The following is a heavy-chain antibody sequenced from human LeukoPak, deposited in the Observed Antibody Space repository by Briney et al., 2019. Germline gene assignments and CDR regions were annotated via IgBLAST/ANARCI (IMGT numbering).Heavy chain of an antibody. V-gene: IGHV4-59*01. J-gene: IGHJ6*03. D-gene: IGHD6-19*01. CDR1: GGSISSYY. CDR3: ARLGQWLVLGYYYYYMDV. CDR2: IYYSGTT. Sequence: SETLSLTCTVSGGSISSYYWNWIRQPPGKGLEWIGYIYYSGTTNYNPSLKSRVTISVDTSKNQFSLKLSSVTAADTAVYYCARLGQWLVLGYYYYYMDVWGKGTTVTVSS.